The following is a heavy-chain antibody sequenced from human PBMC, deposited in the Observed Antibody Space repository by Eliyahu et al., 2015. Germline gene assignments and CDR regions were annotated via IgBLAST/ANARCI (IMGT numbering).Heavy chain of an antibody. CDR2: ISNDGSNK. V-gene: IGHV3-30*18. CDR1: GFNFGSYG. D-gene: IGHD2-15*01. CDR3: AKNVYYCSGGGCFLDY. J-gene: IGHJ4*02. Sequence: QVQLVESGGGVVQPGRSLRLSCAASGFNFGSYGMHWVRQAPGKGPEWVAVISNDGSNKYYVDSVKGRFTISRDNSKNTLYLQMNSLRAEDTAIYYCAKNVYYCSGGGCFLDYWGQGTLVTVSS.